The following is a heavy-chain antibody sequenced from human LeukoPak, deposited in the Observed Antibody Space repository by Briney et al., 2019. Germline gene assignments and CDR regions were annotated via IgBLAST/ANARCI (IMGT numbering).Heavy chain of an antibody. V-gene: IGHV3-23*01. J-gene: IGHJ4*02. CDR3: ARDQGWLQFDN. D-gene: IGHD5-12*01. Sequence: GGSLRLSCAASGFTFISYEMTWVRGAPGKGPKWVSTISGSGGSTYYADSEKGRFTISRDNSKNTLHLQMTSLGAEDTAVYYCARDQGWLQFDNWGQGTLVTVSS. CDR2: ISGSGGST. CDR1: GFTFISYE.